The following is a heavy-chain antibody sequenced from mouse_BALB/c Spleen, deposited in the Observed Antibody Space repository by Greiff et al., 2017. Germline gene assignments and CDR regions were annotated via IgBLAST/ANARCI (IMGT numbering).Heavy chain of an antibody. CDR2: ISSGGSYT. CDR1: GFTFSSYA. CDR3: ARTTAPYYFDD. V-gene: IGHV5-9-4*01. Sequence: EVQVVESGGGLVKPGGSLKLSCAASGFTFSSYAMSWVRQSPEKRLEWVAEISSGGSYTYYPDTVTGRFTISRDNAKNTLYLEMSSLRSEDTAMYYCARTTAPYYFDDWGQGTTLTVSS. J-gene: IGHJ2*01. D-gene: IGHD1-2*01.